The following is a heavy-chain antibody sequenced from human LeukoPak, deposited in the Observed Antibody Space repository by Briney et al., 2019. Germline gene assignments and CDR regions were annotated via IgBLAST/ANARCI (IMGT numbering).Heavy chain of an antibody. CDR3: ARGGGYSGYEPFDY. CDR2: IYYSGST. CDR1: AGSISSYY. J-gene: IGHJ4*02. V-gene: IGHV4-59*01. D-gene: IGHD5-12*01. Sequence: SETLSLTCTVSAGSISSYYWSWIRQPPGKGLEWIGYIYYSGSTNYNPSLKSRVTISVDTSKNQFSLKLSSVTAADTAVYYCARGGGYSGYEPFDYWGQGTLVTVSS.